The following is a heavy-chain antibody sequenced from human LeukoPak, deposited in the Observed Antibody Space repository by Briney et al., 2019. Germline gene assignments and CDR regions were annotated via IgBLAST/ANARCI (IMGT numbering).Heavy chain of an antibody. D-gene: IGHD3-10*01. V-gene: IGHV3-23*01. J-gene: IGHJ4*02. Sequence: GGSLRLSCAASGFTFTSYAMNWVRQVPGKGLEWVSVISGSGGSTYYADSVKGRFTISRDNSKNTLYLQMNSLRAEDTAVYYCAKSIVIVWFGESLDYWGQGTLVTVSS. CDR1: GFTFTSYA. CDR3: AKSIVIVWFGESLDY. CDR2: ISGSGGST.